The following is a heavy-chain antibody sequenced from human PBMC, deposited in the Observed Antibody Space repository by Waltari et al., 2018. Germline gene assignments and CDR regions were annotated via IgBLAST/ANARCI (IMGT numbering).Heavy chain of an antibody. CDR1: GYSISSGYY. Sequence: QVQLQESGPGLVKPSETLSLTCTVSGYSISSGYYWGWIRKPPGKGLEWIGSIYHSGSTYYNPSLKSRVTISVDTSKNQFSLKLSSVTAADTAVYYCARAGIAARGFDYWGQGTLVTVSS. CDR2: IYHSGST. J-gene: IGHJ4*02. D-gene: IGHD6-6*01. V-gene: IGHV4-38-2*02. CDR3: ARAGIAARGFDY.